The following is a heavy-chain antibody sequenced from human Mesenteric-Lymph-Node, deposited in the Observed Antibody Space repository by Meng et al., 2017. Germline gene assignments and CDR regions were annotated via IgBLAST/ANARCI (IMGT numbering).Heavy chain of an antibody. J-gene: IGHJ4*02. CDR1: GGSISSNGYY. CDR2: IYHSGST. V-gene: IGHV4-39*07. CDR3: TTLYGDSIS. D-gene: IGHD4-17*01. Sequence: QDAGRNLVKPSETLSITGNVSGGSISSNGYYWDWVRQPPGKGLEWIGAIYHSGSTSYNPSLQSRVTMFVDTSQNHFSLRLSSVTAADTAVYYCTTLYGDSISWGQGTLVTVSS.